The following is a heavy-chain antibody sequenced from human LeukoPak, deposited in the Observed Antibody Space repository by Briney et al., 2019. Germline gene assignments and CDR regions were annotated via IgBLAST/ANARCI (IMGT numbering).Heavy chain of an antibody. CDR2: ISYDGSNK. J-gene: IGHJ6*03. Sequence: GGSLRLSCAASGFTFSSYGMHWVRQAPGKGLEWVAVISYDGSNKYYADSVKGRFTISRDNSKNTLYLQMNSLRAEDTAVYYCARIGRIYNYYMDVWGKGTTVTVSS. V-gene: IGHV3-30*19. CDR3: ARIGRIYNYYMDV. D-gene: IGHD1-14*01. CDR1: GFTFSSYG.